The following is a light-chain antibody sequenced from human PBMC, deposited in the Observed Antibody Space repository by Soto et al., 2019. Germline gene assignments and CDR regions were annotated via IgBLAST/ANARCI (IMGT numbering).Light chain of an antibody. CDR3: VSYTSSTTYV. Sequence: QSALTQPASVSDSPGQSITISCTGTSSDVGGSNFVSWYQQHPGKPPKLLIYDVAKRPSGVSNRFAGSKSGSTASLIISRLKTEDEADYYCVSYTSSTTYVFGTGTQLTVL. CDR1: SSDVGGSNF. J-gene: IGLJ1*01. V-gene: IGLV2-14*03. CDR2: DVA.